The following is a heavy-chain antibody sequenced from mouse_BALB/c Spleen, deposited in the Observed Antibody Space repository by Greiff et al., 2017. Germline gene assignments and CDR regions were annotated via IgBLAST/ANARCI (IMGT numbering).Heavy chain of an antibody. D-gene: IGHD1-1*01. CDR1: GFSLTSYG. CDR2: IWAGGST. J-gene: IGHJ3*01. Sequence: VQLQESGPGLVAPSQSLSITCTVSGFSLTSYGVHWVRQPPGKGLEWLGVIWAGGSTNYNSALMSRLSISKDNSKSQVFLKMNSLQTDDTAMYYCASYYGRGFAYWGQGTLVTVSA. V-gene: IGHV2-9*02. CDR3: ASYYGRGFAY.